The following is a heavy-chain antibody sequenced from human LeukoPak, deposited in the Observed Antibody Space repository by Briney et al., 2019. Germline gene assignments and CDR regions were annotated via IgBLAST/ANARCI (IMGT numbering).Heavy chain of an antibody. V-gene: IGHV3-7*03. J-gene: IGHJ4*02. CDR1: GFTFSSYW. CDR3: ARVMSASGSSLRYFDY. Sequence: PGGSLRLSCAASGFTFSSYWMSWVRQAPGKGLEWVANIKQDGSEKYYVDSVKGRFTISRDNSKNTLYLQMNSLRAEDTAVYYCARVMSASGSSLRYFDYWGQGTLVTVSS. CDR2: IKQDGSEK. D-gene: IGHD3-10*01.